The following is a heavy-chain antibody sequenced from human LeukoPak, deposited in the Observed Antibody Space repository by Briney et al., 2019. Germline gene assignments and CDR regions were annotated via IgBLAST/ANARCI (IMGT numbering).Heavy chain of an antibody. Sequence: LPGGSLRLSCAASGFTFSNYGMSWVRQAPGKGLQWVSGISGSGGERYYTESVKGRFTISRDNAKNSLYLQMNSLRAEDTALYYCARWRRTGIAANMDVWGKGTTVTVSS. J-gene: IGHJ6*03. CDR2: ISGSGGER. V-gene: IGHV3-23*01. CDR1: GFTFSNYG. CDR3: ARWRRTGIAANMDV. D-gene: IGHD6-13*01.